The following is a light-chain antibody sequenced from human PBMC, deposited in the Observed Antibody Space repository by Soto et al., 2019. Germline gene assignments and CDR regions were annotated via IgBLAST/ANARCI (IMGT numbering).Light chain of an antibody. V-gene: IGKV1-12*01. CDR3: QQGRNFPLT. CDR2: AAS. J-gene: IGKJ5*01. Sequence: DIQMTQSPSSVSASVGDTVTITCRASQDVSTWLAWYQQKPGKAPNLLIYAASSLQIGVPSRFSGSGSGTDVTLTIASLQPEDVATYYCQQGRNFPLTFGQGTRLDIK. CDR1: QDVSTW.